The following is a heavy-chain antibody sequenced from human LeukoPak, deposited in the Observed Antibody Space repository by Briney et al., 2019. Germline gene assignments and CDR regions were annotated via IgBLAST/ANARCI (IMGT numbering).Heavy chain of an antibody. Sequence: GGSLRLSCAASGFTFSSYEMNWVRQAPGKGLEWVSYISSSGSTIYYADSVKGRFTISRDNAKNSLYLQMDSLRAEDTAVYYGARLTKAVLMVYANDYWGQGTLVTVSS. V-gene: IGHV3-48*03. CDR2: ISSSGSTI. D-gene: IGHD2-8*01. CDR1: GFTFSSYE. J-gene: IGHJ4*02. CDR3: ARLTKAVLMVYANDY.